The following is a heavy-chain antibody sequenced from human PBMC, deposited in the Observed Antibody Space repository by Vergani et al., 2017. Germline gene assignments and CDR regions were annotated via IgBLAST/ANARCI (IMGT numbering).Heavy chain of an antibody. D-gene: IGHD2-15*01. Sequence: QVQLQESGPGLVKPSQTLSLTCTMSGGSISAGYYFWSWIRQPAGKGLEWLGHISASGNASHSPSLKTRVSMSVDTSKNQFSLTVTSVTAADTAIYFRARRSGGYYSGGKVHPLRTAFDVWGHGTVVTVSS. CDR1: GGSISAGYYF. V-gene: IGHV4-61*02. CDR2: ISASGNA. CDR3: ARRSGGYYSGGKVHPLRTAFDV. J-gene: IGHJ3*01.